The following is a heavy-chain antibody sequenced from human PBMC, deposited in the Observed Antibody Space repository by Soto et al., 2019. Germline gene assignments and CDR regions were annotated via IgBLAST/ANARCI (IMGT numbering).Heavy chain of an antibody. J-gene: IGHJ4*02. V-gene: IGHV4-30-2*02. CDR1: GGSISSGGYS. CDR3: ARTLYSYGPRFDY. CDR2: IYHSGST. Sequence: SETLSLTCAVSGGSISSGGYSWSWIRQPPGKGLEWIGYIYHSGSTYYNPSLKSRVTISVDRSKNQFSLKLSSVTAADTAVYYCARTLYSYGPRFDYWGQGTLVTVSS. D-gene: IGHD5-18*01.